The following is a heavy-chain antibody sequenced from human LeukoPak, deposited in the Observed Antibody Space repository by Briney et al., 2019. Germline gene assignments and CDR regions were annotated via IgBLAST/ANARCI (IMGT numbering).Heavy chain of an antibody. D-gene: IGHD4-11*01. J-gene: IGHJ4*02. Sequence: SQTLSLTCTVSGGSISSGDYYWSWIRQPPGKGLEWIGYIYYSGTTYYNPSLKSRVTISVDTSKNQFSLKLNSVTAADTAVYFCTRAAPVSPQYFDYWGQGALVAVSS. CDR1: GGSISSGDYY. CDR2: IYYSGTT. CDR3: TRAAPVSPQYFDY. V-gene: IGHV4-30-4*01.